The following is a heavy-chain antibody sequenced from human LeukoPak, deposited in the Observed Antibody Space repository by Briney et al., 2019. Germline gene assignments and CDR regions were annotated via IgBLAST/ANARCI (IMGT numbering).Heavy chain of an antibody. J-gene: IGHJ4*02. CDR3: AKDLGYSGYDPLDH. CDR1: GFTFSNYA. D-gene: IGHD5-12*01. CDR2: ISGSGGRT. Sequence: GGSLRLSCAASGFTFSNYAMSWVRQAPGKGLEWVSVISGSGGRTYYADSVKGRFTISRDNSKNTLYLQMNSLRGGDTAVYYCAKDLGYSGYDPLDHWGQGTLVTVSS. V-gene: IGHV3-23*01.